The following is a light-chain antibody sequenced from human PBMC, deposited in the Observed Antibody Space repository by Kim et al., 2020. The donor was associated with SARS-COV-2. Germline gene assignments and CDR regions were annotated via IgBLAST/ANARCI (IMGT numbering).Light chain of an antibody. CDR2: AVA. V-gene: IGKV3-11*01. CDR3: QQRSSWPRST. CDR1: EIGGIH. J-gene: IGKJ2*01. Sequence: SPGGTATHSRTANEIGGIHFAKEQQKPSPAPRLLIYAVANRATGIPARFSGSGSGTDFTLTISSLEPEDFALYYCQQRSSWPRSTFGEGTKLDI.